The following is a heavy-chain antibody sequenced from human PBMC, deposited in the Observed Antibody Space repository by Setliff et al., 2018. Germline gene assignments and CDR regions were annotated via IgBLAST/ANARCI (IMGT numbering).Heavy chain of an antibody. CDR1: GGSFSGYY. CDR2: INHSGST. D-gene: IGHD6-6*01. Sequence: SSETLSLTCAVYGGSFSGYYWSWIRQPPGKGLEWIGEINHSGSTNYNPSLKSRVTISVDTSKKQFSLKLSSVTAADTAVYYCARETIAARGDFDYWGQGTLVTVSS. CDR3: ARETIAARGDFDY. V-gene: IGHV4-34*01. J-gene: IGHJ4*02.